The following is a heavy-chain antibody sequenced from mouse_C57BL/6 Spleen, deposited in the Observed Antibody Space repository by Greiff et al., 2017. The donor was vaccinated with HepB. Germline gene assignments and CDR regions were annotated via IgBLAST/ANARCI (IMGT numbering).Heavy chain of an antibody. J-gene: IGHJ2*01. CDR1: GYAFSSSW. CDR2: IYPGDGDT. V-gene: IGHV1-82*01. CDR3: ARSTTVWYFDY. Sequence: VQLQQSGAELVKPGASVKISCKASGYAFSSSWMNWVKQRPGKGLEWIGRIYPGDGDTNYNGKFKGKAKLTADKSSSTAYMQLSSLTSEDSAVYFCARSTTVWYFDYWGQGTTLTVSS. D-gene: IGHD1-1*01.